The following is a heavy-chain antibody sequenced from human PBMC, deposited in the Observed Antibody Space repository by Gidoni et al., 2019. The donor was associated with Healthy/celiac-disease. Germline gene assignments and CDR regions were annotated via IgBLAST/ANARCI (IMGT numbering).Heavy chain of an antibody. CDR1: GGSISSGVYY. Sequence: QVQLQESGPGLVKPSQTLSPTRTVPGGSISSGVYYWRWIRQPPGKGLGWSGSIYYSGTTSSNPALKIRVTISVATAKNQFSLKLSSVAAADTAVYYCARSGGGGVVQGYWGQGTLVTVSS. D-gene: IGHD2-2*01. CDR2: IYYSGTT. V-gene: IGHV4-31*03. J-gene: IGHJ4*02. CDR3: ARSGGGGVVQGY.